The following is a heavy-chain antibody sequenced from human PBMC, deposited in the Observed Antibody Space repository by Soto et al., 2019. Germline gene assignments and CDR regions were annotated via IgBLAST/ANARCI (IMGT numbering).Heavy chain of an antibody. CDR1: GFTFNNYV. CDR3: AAPSKVTTNRPDY. J-gene: IGHJ4*02. V-gene: IGHV3-23*01. CDR2: ISGSDDST. D-gene: IGHD5-12*01. Sequence: EVQLLESGGALVQPGGSLRLSCAASGFTFNNYVMSWVRQAPGKGLEWVSSISGSDDSTYYADSVKGRFTISRDNSKHTLYLQMNSLSAEDTALYYCAAPSKVTTNRPDYWGQGTLVTVSS.